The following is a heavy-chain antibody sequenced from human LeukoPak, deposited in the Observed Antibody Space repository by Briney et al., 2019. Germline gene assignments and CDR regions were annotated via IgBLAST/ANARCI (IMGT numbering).Heavy chain of an antibody. CDR2: IYHSGST. Sequence: SETLSLTCAVSGGSISSSNWWSWVRQPPGKGLEWIGEIYHSGSTNYNPSLKSRVTISLDTSKNQFSLKLTSVTAADTAVYYCARDQRSLFDVWGQGSLVIVSS. D-gene: IGHD3-10*01. CDR3: ARDQRSLFDV. V-gene: IGHV4-4*02. CDR1: GGSISSSNW. J-gene: IGHJ4*02.